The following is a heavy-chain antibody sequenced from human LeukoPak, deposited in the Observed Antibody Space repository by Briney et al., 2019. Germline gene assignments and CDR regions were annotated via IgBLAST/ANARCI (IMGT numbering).Heavy chain of an antibody. V-gene: IGHV1-8*01. CDR2: MNPNSGNT. CDR1: GYTFTSYD. CDR3: ARVLGLGIAAAGRSAFDI. D-gene: IGHD6-13*01. Sequence: ASVKVSCKASGYTFTSYDINWVRQATGQGLEWMGWMNPNSGNTGYAQKFQGRVTMTRNTSISTAYMELSSLRSEDTAVYYCARVLGLGIAAAGRSAFDIWGQGTMVTVSS. J-gene: IGHJ3*02.